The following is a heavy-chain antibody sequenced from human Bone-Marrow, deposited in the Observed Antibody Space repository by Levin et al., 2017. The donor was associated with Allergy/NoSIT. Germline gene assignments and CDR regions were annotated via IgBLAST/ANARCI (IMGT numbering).Heavy chain of an antibody. Sequence: SETLSLTCAVYGGSFSGYYWSWIRQPPGKGLEWIGEINHSGSTNYNPSLKSRVTISVDTSKNQFSLKLSSVTAADTAVYYCARAGGLGLPHIVVVDYGMDVWGQGTTVTVSS. J-gene: IGHJ6*02. CDR3: ARAGGLGLPHIVVVDYGMDV. V-gene: IGHV4-34*01. D-gene: IGHD2-2*01. CDR2: INHSGST. CDR1: GGSFSGYY.